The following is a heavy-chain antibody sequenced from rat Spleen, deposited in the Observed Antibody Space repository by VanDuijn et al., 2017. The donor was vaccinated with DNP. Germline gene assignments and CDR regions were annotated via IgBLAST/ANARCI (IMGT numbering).Heavy chain of an antibody. J-gene: IGHJ3*01. CDR1: GFSLNTYV. CDR3: ARSRTGMTGWFGY. CDR2: ILTDGNI. Sequence: QVQLKESGPGLVQPSQTLSLTFAVPGFSLNTYVVHWVRQPPGKGLEWLGRILTDGNIEYNSGLKSRLTISRDPSKSQVFLKMNRVDTEDTAMYFCARSRTGMTGWFGYWGQGTLVTVSS. D-gene: IGHD1-7*01. V-gene: IGHV2-27*01.